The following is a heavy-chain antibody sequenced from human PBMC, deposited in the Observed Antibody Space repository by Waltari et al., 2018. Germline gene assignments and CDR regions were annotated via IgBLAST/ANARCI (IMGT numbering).Heavy chain of an antibody. J-gene: IGHJ4*02. V-gene: IGHV1-8*03. D-gene: IGHD3-22*01. CDR3: ARGPYFTYYYDSSGYPFDY. CDR1: GYTFTSYD. Sequence: QVQLVQSGAEVKKPGASVKVSCKASGYTFTSYDIDWVRQATGQGLEWMGWMNPNSGNTGYAQKFQGRVTITRNTSISTAYMELSSLRSEDTAVYYCARGPYFTYYYDSSGYPFDYWGQGTLVTVSS. CDR2: MNPNSGNT.